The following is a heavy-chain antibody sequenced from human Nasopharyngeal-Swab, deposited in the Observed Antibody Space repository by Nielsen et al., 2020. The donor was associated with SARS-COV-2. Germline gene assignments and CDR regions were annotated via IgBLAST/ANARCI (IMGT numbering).Heavy chain of an antibody. V-gene: IGHV1-18*01. D-gene: IGHD6-19*01. Sequence: ASVEVSCKASGYTFTSYGISWVRQAPGQGLEWMGWISAYNGNTNYAQKLQGRVTMTTDTSTSTAYMELRSLRSDDTAVYYCARRAIAVAGTGLDYWGQGTLVTVSS. CDR2: ISAYNGNT. J-gene: IGHJ4*02. CDR3: ARRAIAVAGTGLDY. CDR1: GYTFTSYG.